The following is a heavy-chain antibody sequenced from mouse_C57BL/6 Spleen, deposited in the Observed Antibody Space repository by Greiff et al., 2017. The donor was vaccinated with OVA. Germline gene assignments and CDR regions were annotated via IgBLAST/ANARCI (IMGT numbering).Heavy chain of an antibody. CDR3: ARSYDDYDGAWFAY. D-gene: IGHD2-4*01. J-gene: IGHJ3*01. V-gene: IGHV1-64*01. CDR2: IHPNSGST. CDR1: GYTFTSYW. Sequence: VQLQQPGAELVKPGASVKLSCKASGYTFTSYWMHWVKQRPGQGLEWIGMIHPNSGSTNYNEKFKSKATLTVDKSSSTAYMQLSSLTSEDSAVYYCARSYDDYDGAWFAYWGQRTLVTVSA.